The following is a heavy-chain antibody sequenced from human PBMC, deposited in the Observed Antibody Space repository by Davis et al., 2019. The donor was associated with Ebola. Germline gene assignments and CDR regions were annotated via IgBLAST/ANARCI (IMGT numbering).Heavy chain of an antibody. D-gene: IGHD1-26*01. V-gene: IGHV1-46*01. Sequence: ASVKVSCKASGYTFTSYYMHWVRQAPGQGLEWMGIINPSGGSTSYAQKFQGRVTMTRDTSTSTVYMELSSLRAEDTAVYYCVKHLSGTYSFDYWGQGTLVTVSS. CDR2: INPSGGST. CDR3: VKHLSGTYSFDY. CDR1: GYTFTSYY. J-gene: IGHJ4*02.